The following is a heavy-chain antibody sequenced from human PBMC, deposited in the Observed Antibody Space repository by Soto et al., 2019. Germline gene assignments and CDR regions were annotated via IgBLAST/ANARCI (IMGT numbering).Heavy chain of an antibody. D-gene: IGHD3-9*01. CDR1: GFTFSDYS. V-gene: IGHV3-48*01. J-gene: IGHJ4*02. CDR3: ARELRYFDWLLQY. CDR2: ISSSSSTI. Sequence: PGGSLRLSCAASGFTFSDYSMNWVRQAPGKGLEWISYISSSSSTIYYADSVKGRFTISRDNAESSLYLQMNSLRAEDTAVYYCARELRYFDWLLQYWGQGTLVTVSS.